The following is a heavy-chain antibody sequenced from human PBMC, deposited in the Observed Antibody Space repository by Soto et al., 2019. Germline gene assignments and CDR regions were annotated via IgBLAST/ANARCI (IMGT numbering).Heavy chain of an antibody. Sequence: VASVKVSCKASGYTFTSYGISWVRQAPGQGLDWMGWISAYNGNTNYAQKLQGRVTMTTDTSTSTAYMELRSLRSDDTAVYYCATDRVYSGYDSPTGYYFDYWGQGNLVPVS. V-gene: IGHV1-18*01. CDR1: GYTFTSYG. D-gene: IGHD5-12*01. CDR2: ISAYNGNT. J-gene: IGHJ4*02. CDR3: ATDRVYSGYDSPTGYYFDY.